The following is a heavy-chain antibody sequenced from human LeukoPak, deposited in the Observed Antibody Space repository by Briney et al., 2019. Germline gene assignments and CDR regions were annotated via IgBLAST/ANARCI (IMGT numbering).Heavy chain of an antibody. D-gene: IGHD3-22*01. CDR1: GYTFTGYY. CDR3: ARAPNYYDSSGYLDY. J-gene: IGHJ4*02. Sequence: ASVKVSCKASGYTFTGYYMHWVRQAPGQGLEWMGWINPNSGGTNYAQKFQSWVTMTRDTSISTAYMELSRLRSDDTAVYYCARAPNYYDSSGYLDYWGQGTLVTVSS. V-gene: IGHV1-2*04. CDR2: INPNSGGT.